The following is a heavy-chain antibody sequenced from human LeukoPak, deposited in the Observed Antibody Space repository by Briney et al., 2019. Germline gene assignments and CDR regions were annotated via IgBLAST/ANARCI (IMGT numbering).Heavy chain of an antibody. CDR3: ARDMNWGQVDF. D-gene: IGHD7-27*01. CDR2: INGDGSAT. V-gene: IGHV3-74*01. J-gene: IGHJ4*02. Sequence: PGGSLRLSCAASGFTFSGHWMYWLRQAPGKGLAWVSRINGDGSATNYAGSMKGRFTISRDNAKNILYLQMNSPREDDTAVYYCARDMNWGQVDFWGQGTLVTVSS. CDR1: GFTFSGHW.